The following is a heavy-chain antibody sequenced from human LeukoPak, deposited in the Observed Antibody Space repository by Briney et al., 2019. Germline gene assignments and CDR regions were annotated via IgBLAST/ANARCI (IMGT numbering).Heavy chain of an antibody. CDR3: ASARVPYYYMDV. Sequence: ASVKVSCKASGYTFTGYFVHWVRQAPGQGLEWMGWISAYNGNTNYAQKLQGRVTMTTDTSTSTAYMELRSLRSDDTAVYYCASARVPYYYMDVWGKGTTVTISS. V-gene: IGHV1-18*04. CDR1: GYTFTGYF. CDR2: ISAYNGNT. D-gene: IGHD3-10*01. J-gene: IGHJ6*03.